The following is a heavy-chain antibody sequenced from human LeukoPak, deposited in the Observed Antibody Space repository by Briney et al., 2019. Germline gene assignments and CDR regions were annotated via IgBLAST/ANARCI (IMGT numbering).Heavy chain of an antibody. CDR3: ARGLNIVVVVAATDVGDNYFDY. CDR1: GFTFSSYS. V-gene: IGHV3-48*01. D-gene: IGHD2-15*01. CDR2: ISSSSSTI. Sequence: GGSLRLSCAASGFTFSSYSMNWVRQAPGKGLEWVSYISSSSSTIYYADSVKGRFTISRDNAKNSLYLQMNSLGAEDTAVYYCARGLNIVVVVAATDVGDNYFDYWGQGTLVTVSS. J-gene: IGHJ4*02.